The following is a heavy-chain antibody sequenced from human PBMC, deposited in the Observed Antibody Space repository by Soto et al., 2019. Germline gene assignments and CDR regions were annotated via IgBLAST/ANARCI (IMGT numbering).Heavy chain of an antibody. CDR1: GFTFSSYG. V-gene: IGHV3-30*18. CDR2: ISYDGSNK. Sequence: PGGSLRLSCAASGFTFSSYGMHWVRQAPGKGLEWVAVISYDGSNKYYADSVKGRFTISRDNSKNTLYLQMNSLRAEDTAVYYCAKDQGSSWYYYYYGMDDWGQGTTVTVSS. CDR3: AKDQGSSWYYYYYGMDD. D-gene: IGHD6-13*01. J-gene: IGHJ6*02.